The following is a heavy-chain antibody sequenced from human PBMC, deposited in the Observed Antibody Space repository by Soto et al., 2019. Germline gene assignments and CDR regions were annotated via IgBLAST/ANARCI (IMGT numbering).Heavy chain of an antibody. V-gene: IGHV3-7*03. D-gene: IGHD3-3*01. Sequence: EVQLVESGGGLVQPGGSLRLSCAASGFTFSSHWMSWVRQAPGKGLEWVANIKEDGSEKYYVDSVKGRFTISRDNAKNSPYLQMNSLGAEDTAVYYCVLEWLAPFDSWGQGTLITVSS. CDR3: VLEWLAPFDS. CDR2: IKEDGSEK. J-gene: IGHJ4*02. CDR1: GFTFSSHW.